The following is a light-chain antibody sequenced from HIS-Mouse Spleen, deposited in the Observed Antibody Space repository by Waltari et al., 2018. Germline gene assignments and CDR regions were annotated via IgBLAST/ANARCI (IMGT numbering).Light chain of an antibody. CDR2: GNS. Sequence: QSVLTQPPSVSGAPGQRVTIPCTGSSSNIGAGYDVPWYQQLPGTAPKLLIYGNSNRPSGVPDRFSGSKSGTSASLAITGLQAEDEADYYCQSYDSSLSGNWVFGGGTKLTVL. CDR1: SSNIGAGYD. CDR3: QSYDSSLSGNWV. J-gene: IGLJ3*02. V-gene: IGLV1-40*01.